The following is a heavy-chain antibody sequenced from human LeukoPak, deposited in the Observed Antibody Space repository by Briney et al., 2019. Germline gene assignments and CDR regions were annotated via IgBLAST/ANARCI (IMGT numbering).Heavy chain of an antibody. V-gene: IGHV3-23*01. CDR2: IVGSGGNT. D-gene: IGHD3-10*01. Sequence: PGESLRLSCAVSGFTFSSYAMSWVRQAPGKGLEWVSGIVGSGGNTYYTDSVKGRFTISRDNSKNTVYLQMNSLRAEATAVYYCAKGSSSGSYYNHAFDVWGQGTMVTVSS. J-gene: IGHJ3*01. CDR1: GFTFSSYA. CDR3: AKGSSSGSYYNHAFDV.